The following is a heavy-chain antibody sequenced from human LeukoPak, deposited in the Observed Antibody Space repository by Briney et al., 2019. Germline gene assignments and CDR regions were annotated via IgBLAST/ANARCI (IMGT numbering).Heavy chain of an antibody. CDR1: GFTFSSYA. D-gene: IGHD3-10*01. CDR2: IRSGAYT. CDR3: ARISVVSRSGPLDY. V-gene: IGHV3-23*01. Sequence: PGGSLRLSCAASGFTFSSYAMTWVRQAPGKGLEWVSTIRSGAYTYYADSVKGRLSISRDNSKNTLYLEMNSQRAEDAAVYYCARISVVSRSGPLDYWGQGTLVTVSS. J-gene: IGHJ4*02.